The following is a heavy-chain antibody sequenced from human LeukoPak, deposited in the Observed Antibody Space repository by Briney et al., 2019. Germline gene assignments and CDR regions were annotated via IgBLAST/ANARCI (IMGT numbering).Heavy chain of an antibody. CDR1: GFVFSTYW. Sequence: GGSLRLSCAASGFVFSTYWMTWVRQAPGKGLEWVANINLDGTKEHYVDSSLKGRFTISRDNAKNSLYLQMTSLRVEDTAVYYCASGRHDFLHWGQGTLVTVSS. D-gene: IGHD3/OR15-3a*01. J-gene: IGHJ4*02. CDR2: INLDGTKE. CDR3: ASGRHDFLH. V-gene: IGHV3-7*01.